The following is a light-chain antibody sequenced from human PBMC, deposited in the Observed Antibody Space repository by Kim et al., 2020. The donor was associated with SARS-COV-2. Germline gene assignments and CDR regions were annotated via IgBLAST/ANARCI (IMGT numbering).Light chain of an antibody. CDR2: GAS. CDR3: QQYNNWPYT. V-gene: IGKV3-15*01. J-gene: IGKJ2*01. Sequence: VSPGERAALSCRASQSVSSNLAWYQQKPGQAPRLLIYGASTRATGIPARFSGSGSGTEFTLTISSLQSEDFAVYYCQQYNNWPYTFGQGTKLEI. CDR1: QSVSSN.